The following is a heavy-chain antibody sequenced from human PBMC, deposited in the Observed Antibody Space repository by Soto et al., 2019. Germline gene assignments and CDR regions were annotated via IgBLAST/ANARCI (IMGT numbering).Heavy chain of an antibody. CDR1: GDSVSSNSAA. CDR2: TYYRSKCYN. D-gene: IGHD2-15*01. CDR3: ARSPGYCSGGSCYYHYYGMDV. J-gene: IGHJ6*02. V-gene: IGHV6-1*01. Sequence: SQTLSLTCAISGDSVSSNSAAWNWIRQSPSRGLEWLGRTYYRSKCYNDYAVSVKSRITINPDTSKNQFSLQLNSVTPEDTAVYYCARSPGYCSGGSCYYHYYGMDVWGQGTTVTVSS.